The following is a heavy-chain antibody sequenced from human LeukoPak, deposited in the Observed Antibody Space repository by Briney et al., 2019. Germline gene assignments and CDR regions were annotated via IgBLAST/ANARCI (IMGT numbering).Heavy chain of an antibody. D-gene: IGHD6-13*01. CDR3: AKDWDRHSSSPNDAFDI. CDR1: GFTLSSYA. J-gene: IGHJ3*02. CDR2: ISGSAGST. Sequence: GGSLTLSCAACGFTLSSYAMRGVRHARGGAVEWVAAISGSAGSTYYADSVKGRFTISRDNSTNTLYLQMNSLRAEDTAVYYCAKDWDRHSSSPNDAFDIWGQGTMVTVSS. V-gene: IGHV3-23*01.